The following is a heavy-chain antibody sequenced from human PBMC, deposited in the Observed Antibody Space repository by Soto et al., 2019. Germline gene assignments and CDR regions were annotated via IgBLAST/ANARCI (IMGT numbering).Heavy chain of an antibody. D-gene: IGHD6-6*01. J-gene: IGHJ6*03. Sequence: ASVKVSCKASGYTFTSYDINWVRQSTGQGLEWMGWMNPNSGNTGYAQKFQGRVTMTRNTSISTAYKELSSLRSEDTAVYYCARGLRAARPSYYYYMDVWGKGTTVTVSS. CDR1: GYTFTSYD. CDR3: ARGLRAARPSYYYYMDV. CDR2: MNPNSGNT. V-gene: IGHV1-8*01.